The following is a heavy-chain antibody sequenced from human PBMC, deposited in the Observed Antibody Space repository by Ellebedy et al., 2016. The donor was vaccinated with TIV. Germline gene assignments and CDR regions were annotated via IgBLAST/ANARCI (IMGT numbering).Heavy chain of an antibody. J-gene: IGHJ4*02. V-gene: IGHV4-59*12. CDR3: ARVNVYYALDY. Sequence: MPSETLSLTCTVSGGSISSYYWSWIRQPPGKGLEWIGYIYYSGSTNYNPSLKSRVTISVDRSKNQFSLKLSSVTAADTAVYYCARVNVYYALDYWGQGTLVTVSS. D-gene: IGHD2-2*01. CDR1: GGSISSYY. CDR2: IYYSGST.